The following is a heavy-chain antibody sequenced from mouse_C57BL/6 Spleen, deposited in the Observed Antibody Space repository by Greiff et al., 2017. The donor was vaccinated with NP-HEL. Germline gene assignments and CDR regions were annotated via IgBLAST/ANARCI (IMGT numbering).Heavy chain of an antibody. CDR2: IYPGAGDT. D-gene: IGHD1-1*01. CDR3: ARWGSNYDAMDY. J-gene: IGHJ4*01. Sequence: QVQLQQSGPELVKPGASVKISCKASGYAFSSSWMNWVKQRPGKGLEWIGRIYPGAGDTNYNGKFKGKATLTADKSSSTAYMQLSSLTSEDSAVDFCARWGSNYDAMDYWGQGTSVTVAS. CDR1: GYAFSSSW. V-gene: IGHV1-82*01.